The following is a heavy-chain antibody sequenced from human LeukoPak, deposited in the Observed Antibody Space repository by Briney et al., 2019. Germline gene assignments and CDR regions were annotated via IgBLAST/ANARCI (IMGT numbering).Heavy chain of an antibody. D-gene: IGHD3-22*01. J-gene: IGHJ1*01. CDR1: GYSFTTYW. Sequence: GESLKISCKGSGYSFTTYWIGWVRQLPGKGLEWMGIIYPGDSDIRYSPSFQGQVTFSADKSTSTAYLQWSSLKASDTAMYYCARLEKGTMIYWGQGTLVTVSS. CDR3: ARLEKGTMIY. CDR2: IYPGDSDI. V-gene: IGHV5-51*01.